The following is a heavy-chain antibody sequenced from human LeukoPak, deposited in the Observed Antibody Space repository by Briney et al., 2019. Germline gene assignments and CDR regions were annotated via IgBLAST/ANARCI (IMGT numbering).Heavy chain of an antibody. Sequence: SETLSLTCTVSGGSISSYYWSWIRQPAGKGLGWIGRIYTSGSTNYNPSLKSRVTMSVDTSKNQFSLKLSSVTAADTAVYYCARGVGYYDSSGYYTSWFDPWGQGTLVTVSS. V-gene: IGHV4-4*07. CDR1: GGSISSYY. CDR3: ARGVGYYDSSGYYTSWFDP. D-gene: IGHD3-22*01. CDR2: IYTSGST. J-gene: IGHJ5*02.